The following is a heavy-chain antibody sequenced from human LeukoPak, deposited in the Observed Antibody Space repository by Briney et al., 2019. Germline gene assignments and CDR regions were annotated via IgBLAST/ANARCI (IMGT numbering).Heavy chain of an antibody. CDR3: ARSPTVNYYNYMDV. V-gene: IGHV4-59*01. CDR1: GGPISSYY. D-gene: IGHD4-11*01. CDR2: IYYSGST. J-gene: IGHJ6*03. Sequence: SETLSLTCTVSGGPISSYYWSWIRQPPGKGLEWVGYIYYSGSTNYNPSLKSRVTISVDTSKNQFSLRLSSVTAADAAVYYCARSPTVNYYNYMDVWGKGTTVTVSS.